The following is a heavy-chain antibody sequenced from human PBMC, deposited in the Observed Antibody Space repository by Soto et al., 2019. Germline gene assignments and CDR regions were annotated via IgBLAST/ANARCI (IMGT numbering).Heavy chain of an antibody. D-gene: IGHD3-22*01. CDR2: ISGDGGST. J-gene: IGHJ4*02. Sequence: GGSLRLSCAASGFTFDDYAMHWVRQAPGKGLEWVSLISGDGGSTYYADSVKGRFTISRDNSKNSLYLQMTSLRTEDTALYYCAKDKTDDYYDSSGYFDYWGQGTLVTVSS. CDR1: GFTFDDYA. V-gene: IGHV3-43*02. CDR3: AKDKTDDYYDSSGYFDY.